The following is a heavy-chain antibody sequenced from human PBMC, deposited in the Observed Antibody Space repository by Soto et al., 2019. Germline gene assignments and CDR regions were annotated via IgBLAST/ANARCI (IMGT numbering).Heavy chain of an antibody. V-gene: IGHV4-39*01. CDR1: GGSISISSYY. D-gene: IGHD3-3*01. Sequence: SETLSLTCTVSGGSISISSYYLGWIRQPPGKGLEWIGSSYYSGSTYYNPSLKSRVTISVDTSKNQFSLKLSSVTAADTAVYYCERPGYYDFWSGYYILSYFDYWVQGTLVTVS. J-gene: IGHJ4*02. CDR2: SYYSGST. CDR3: ERPGYYDFWSGYYILSYFDY.